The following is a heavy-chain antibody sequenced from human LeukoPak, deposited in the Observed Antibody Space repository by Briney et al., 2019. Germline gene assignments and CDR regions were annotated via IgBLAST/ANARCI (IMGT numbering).Heavy chain of an antibody. J-gene: IGHJ4*02. CDR2: INPNSGGT. CDR3: ATDRYCSGGSCYFSPQDY. Sequence: ASVKVSCKASGYTLTDYYMHWVRQAPGQGLEWMGRINPNSGGTNYAQKFQGRVTMTRDTSISTVYMELSSLRSEDTAVYYCATDRYCSGGSCYFSPQDYWGQGTLVTVSS. V-gene: IGHV1-2*06. D-gene: IGHD2-15*01. CDR1: GYTLTDYY.